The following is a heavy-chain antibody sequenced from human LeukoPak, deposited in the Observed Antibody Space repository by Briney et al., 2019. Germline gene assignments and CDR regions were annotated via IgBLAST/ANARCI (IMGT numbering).Heavy chain of an antibody. D-gene: IGHD2-2*01. V-gene: IGHV1-18*01. CDR1: GYTFTSYG. J-gene: IGHJ3*02. CDR3: ARDIIRYCSSTSCYPGAFDI. CDR2: IRAYNCNT. Sequence: ASVKVSCKASGYTFTSYGISWVRQAPGQGLEWMGWIRAYNCNTNYAQKLQGRVTMTTDTSTSTAYMELRSLRSDDTAVYYCARDIIRYCSSTSCYPGAFDIWGQGTMVTVSS.